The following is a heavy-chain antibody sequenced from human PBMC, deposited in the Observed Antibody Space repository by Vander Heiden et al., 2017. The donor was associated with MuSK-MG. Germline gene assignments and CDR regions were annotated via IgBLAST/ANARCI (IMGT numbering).Heavy chain of an antibody. V-gene: IGHV3-23*04. CDR3: AKDLGARAKGRVYPAFDI. CDR2: ISGSGGST. Sequence: EVQLVESGGGLVQPGGSLRLSCAASGFPFSSYAMSWVRQAPGKGLEWVSAISGSGGSTYYADSVNGLVTISRDNSKNTLYRQMNSLRADETAVYYCAKDLGARAKGRVYPAFDIWGQGTLVTVSS. CDR1: GFPFSSYA. D-gene: IGHD6-6*01. J-gene: IGHJ3*02.